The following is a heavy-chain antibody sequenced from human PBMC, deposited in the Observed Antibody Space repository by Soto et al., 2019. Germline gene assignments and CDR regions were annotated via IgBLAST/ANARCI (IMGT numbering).Heavy chain of an antibody. J-gene: IGHJ5*02. V-gene: IGHV4-31*03. CDR3: ARGLRAASENWFEP. Sequence: QVQLQESGPGLVKPSQTLSLTCTVSGGSISSGGYYWSWIRQHPGKGLEWIGYIYYSGSTYYNPSLKSRVTISVDTSKNQFYLKLISVTAADTAGYYCARGLRAASENWFEPWGQVTLVTVSS. D-gene: IGHD6-25*01. CDR2: IYYSGST. CDR1: GGSISSGGYY.